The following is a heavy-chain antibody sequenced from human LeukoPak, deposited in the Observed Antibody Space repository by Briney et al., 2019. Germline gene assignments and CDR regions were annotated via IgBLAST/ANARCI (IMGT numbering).Heavy chain of an antibody. V-gene: IGHV3-48*01. CDR3: ARDGPDYCSSTSCYRLYYFDY. CDR1: GFTFSSYS. D-gene: IGHD2-2*02. CDR2: ISSSSSTI. J-gene: IGHJ4*02. Sequence: GGSLRLSCAASGFTFSSYSMNWVRQAPGKGLEWVSYISSSSSTIYYADSVKGRFTISRDNAKNSLCLQMNSLRAEDTAVYYCARDGPDYCSSTSCYRLYYFDYWGQGTLVTVSS.